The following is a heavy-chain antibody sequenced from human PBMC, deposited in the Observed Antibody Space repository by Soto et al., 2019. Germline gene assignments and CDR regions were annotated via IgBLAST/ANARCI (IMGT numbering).Heavy chain of an antibody. CDR1: GFTFSSYA. J-gene: IGHJ6*02. CDR3: ARDRTAMVTMPGYYYYYGMDV. CDR2: ISGSGGST. D-gene: IGHD5-18*01. Sequence: GGSLRLSCAASGFTFSSYAMSWVRQAPGKGLEWVSAISGSGGSTYYADSVKGRFTISRDNSKNTLYLQMNSLRAEDTAVYYCARDRTAMVTMPGYYYYYGMDVWGQGTTVTVSS. V-gene: IGHV3-23*01.